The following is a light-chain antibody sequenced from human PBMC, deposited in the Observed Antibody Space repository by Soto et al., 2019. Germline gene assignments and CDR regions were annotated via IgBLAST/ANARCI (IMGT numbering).Light chain of an antibody. Sequence: DIQMTQSPSAMSASVGDSVTITCRASQGISNSLAWFQQKPGNVPQRLIYGASSLQSGVPSRFSGSGSGTEFSLTISSLQPEDFATYYCLQHNSYPRTFGQGTKVEIK. CDR2: GAS. J-gene: IGKJ1*01. V-gene: IGKV1-17*03. CDR1: QGISNS. CDR3: LQHNSYPRT.